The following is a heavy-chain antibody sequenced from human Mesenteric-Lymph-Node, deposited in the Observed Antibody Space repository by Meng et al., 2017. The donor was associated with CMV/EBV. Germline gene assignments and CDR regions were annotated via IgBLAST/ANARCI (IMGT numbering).Heavy chain of an antibody. CDR3: ASGPVVDDWYFDY. CDR2: INWNGGGT. CDR1: GFRFDDYG. D-gene: IGHD2-15*01. V-gene: IGHV3-20*04. Sequence: GGSLRLSCAVSGFRFDDYGMNWVRQAPGKGLEWVSGINWNGGGTGYADSVKGRFTISRDNAKNSLYLQMNSLRAEDTAVYYCASGPVVDDWYFDYWGQGTLVTVSS. J-gene: IGHJ4*02.